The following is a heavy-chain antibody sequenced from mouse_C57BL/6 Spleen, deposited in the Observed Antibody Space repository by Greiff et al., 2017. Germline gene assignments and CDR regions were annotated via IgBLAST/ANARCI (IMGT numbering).Heavy chain of an antibody. Sequence: LVKPGASVKISCKASGYTFTDYYMNWVKQSHGKSLEWIGDINPNNGGTSYNQKFKGKATLTVDKSSSTAYMELRSLTSEDSAVYYCAGGGFYAMDYWGQGTSVTVSS. CDR1: GYTFTDYY. CDR2: INPNNGGT. CDR3: AGGGFYAMDY. J-gene: IGHJ4*01. V-gene: IGHV1-26*01.